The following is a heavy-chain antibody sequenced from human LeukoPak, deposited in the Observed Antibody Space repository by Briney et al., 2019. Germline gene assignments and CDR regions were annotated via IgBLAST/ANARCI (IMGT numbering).Heavy chain of an antibody. Sequence: SETLSLTCAVYGGSFSGYYWSWIRQPPGKGLEWIGEINHSGSTNYNPSLKSRVTISVDRSKNQFSLKLSSVTAADTAVYYCARASFSSGDYGDWFDPWGQGTLVTVSS. CDR1: GGSFSGYY. CDR3: ARASFSSGDYGDWFDP. V-gene: IGHV4-34*01. D-gene: IGHD4-17*01. J-gene: IGHJ5*02. CDR2: INHSGST.